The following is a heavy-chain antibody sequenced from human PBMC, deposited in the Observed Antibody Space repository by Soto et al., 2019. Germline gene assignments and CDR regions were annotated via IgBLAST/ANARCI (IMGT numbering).Heavy chain of an antibody. J-gene: IGHJ4*02. CDR3: VRTTVTTHREFDH. CDR1: GFPFSTYG. CDR2: IWFDGTNK. V-gene: IGHV3-33*01. Sequence: TGGSLRLSCVGSGFPFSTYGIHWVRQVPGKGLEWVAVIWFDGTNKYYADSVKGRFTISKDNSKNTVYLEMNSLKVEDTAVYYCVRTTVTTHREFDHWGQGTLVTVPS. D-gene: IGHD1-1*01.